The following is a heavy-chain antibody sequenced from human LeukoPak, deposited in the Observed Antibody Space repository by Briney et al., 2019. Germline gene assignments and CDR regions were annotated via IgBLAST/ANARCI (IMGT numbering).Heavy chain of an antibody. CDR1: GYTFTTYG. J-gene: IGHJ4*02. Sequence: SVKVSCKASGYTFTTYGISWVRQAPGQGLEWMGWVSAYNGNTNYAQKFQGRVTMTTDTSTTTAYMELSSLRSEDTAVYYCATVGSPNWNYVGVEHSFFDYWGQGTLVTVSS. D-gene: IGHD1-7*01. V-gene: IGHV1-18*01. CDR2: VSAYNGNT. CDR3: ATVGSPNWNYVGVEHSFFDY.